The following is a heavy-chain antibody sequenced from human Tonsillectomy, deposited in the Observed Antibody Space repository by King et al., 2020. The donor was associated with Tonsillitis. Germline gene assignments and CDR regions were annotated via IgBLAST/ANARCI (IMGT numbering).Heavy chain of an antibody. CDR1: GFTFSSYA. J-gene: IGHJ6*01. CDR3: AQGGEARDGSSEGSGMDF. D-gene: IGHD3-22*01. CDR2: ISGSGGST. V-gene: IGHV3-23*04. Sequence: VQLVESGGGLVQPGGSLRLSCAASGFTFSSYAMSWVRQAPGKGLEWVSAISGSGGSTYYADSVKGRFTISRDNSKNTLYLQMNSLRAEDTAVYYCAQGGEARDGSSEGSGMDFWGQGTTVTVSS.